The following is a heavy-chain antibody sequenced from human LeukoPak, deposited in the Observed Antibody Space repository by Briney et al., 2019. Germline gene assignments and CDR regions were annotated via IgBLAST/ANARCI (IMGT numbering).Heavy chain of an antibody. V-gene: IGHV3-33*01. CDR2: IWYDGSNK. Sequence: GRSQRLSCAASGFTFSSYGMHWVRQAPSKGLEWVAVIWYDGSNKYYADSVKGRFTISRDNSKNTLYLQMNSLRVEDTAVYYCARDLYADYVWGSFDYWGQGTLVTVSS. CDR1: GFTFSSYG. CDR3: ARDLYADYVWGSFDY. D-gene: IGHD3-16*01. J-gene: IGHJ4*02.